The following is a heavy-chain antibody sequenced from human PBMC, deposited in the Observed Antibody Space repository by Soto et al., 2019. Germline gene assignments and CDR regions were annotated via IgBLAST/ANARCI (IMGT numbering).Heavy chain of an antibody. CDR3: ARGPFGAYVIAY. CDR2: IYYSGST. V-gene: IGHV4-31*03. D-gene: IGHD5-12*01. CDR1: GGSISSGGYY. J-gene: IGHJ4*02. Sequence: QVQLQESGPGLVKPSQTLSLTCTVSGGSISSGGYYWSWIRQHPGKGLEWIGYIYYSGSTYYNPSLNSRLTTSVDTSKNQFPLKLSSVTAADTAVYYCARGPFGAYVIAYWGQGTLVTVSS.